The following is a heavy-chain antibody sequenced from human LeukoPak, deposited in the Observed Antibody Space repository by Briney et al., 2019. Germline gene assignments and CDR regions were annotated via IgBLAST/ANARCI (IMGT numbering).Heavy chain of an antibody. D-gene: IGHD3-16*02. CDR2: IKSKTDGGTT. CDR3: ITLLFDYVWGSYRYRFVY. J-gene: IGHJ4*02. V-gene: IGHV3-15*01. Sequence: GGSLRLSCAASRFTFSNAWMSWVRQAPGKGLEWVGRIKSKTDGGTTDYAAPVKGRFTISRDDSKNTLYLQMNSLKTEDTAVYYCITLLFDYVWGSYRYRFVYWGQGTLVTVSS. CDR1: RFTFSNAW.